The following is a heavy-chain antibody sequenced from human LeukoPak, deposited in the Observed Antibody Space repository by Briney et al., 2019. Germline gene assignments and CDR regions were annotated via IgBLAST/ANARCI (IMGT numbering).Heavy chain of an antibody. CDR2: IRSKANSYAT. CDR1: GFTFSGSA. D-gene: IGHD6-19*01. CDR3: TTQVYSSGPTFDY. V-gene: IGHV3-73*01. Sequence: PGGSLRLSCAASGFTFSGSAMHWVRQASGKGLEWVGRIRSKANSYATAYAASVKGRFTISRDDSKNTAYLQMNSLKTEDTAVYYCTTQVYSSGPTFDYWGQGTLVTVSS. J-gene: IGHJ4*02.